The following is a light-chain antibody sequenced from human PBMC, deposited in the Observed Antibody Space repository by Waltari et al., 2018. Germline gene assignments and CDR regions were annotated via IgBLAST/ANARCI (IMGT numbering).Light chain of an antibody. Sequence: AIKLTQSPSSLSASVGDTVTITCRAGQGIDVALAWYQHKPGKTPHRLIHAASTLEPGVPIRFSGSGSGTDFALTIRSLQPEDFGTYYCQHYYSSPLAFGGGTRVE. CDR2: AAS. J-gene: IGKJ4*01. CDR1: QGIDVA. V-gene: IGKV1-13*02. CDR3: QHYYSSPLA.